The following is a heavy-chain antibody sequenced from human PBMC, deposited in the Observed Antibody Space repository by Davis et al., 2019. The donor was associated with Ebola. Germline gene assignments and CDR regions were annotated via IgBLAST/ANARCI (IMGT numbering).Heavy chain of an antibody. D-gene: IGHD5-24*01. V-gene: IGHV3-48*02. Sequence: ESPKLLCGASGFPFSRHSMNWVRPAPGKGLEWIAFISSGGHDTYYADSVRGRFTISRDNAKNLLYLPLNSLRDEDTALYYCAKDAEDGSGNWFFDFRGRGALVTVSS. J-gene: IGHJ2*01. CDR1: GFPFSRHS. CDR2: ISSGGHDT. CDR3: AKDAEDGSGNWFFDF.